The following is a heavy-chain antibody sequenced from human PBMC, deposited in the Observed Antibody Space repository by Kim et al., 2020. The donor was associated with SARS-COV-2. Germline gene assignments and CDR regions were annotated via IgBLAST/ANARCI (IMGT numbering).Heavy chain of an antibody. Sequence: DSVKCRFTISRDNSKNTRYLKMNSLRAEDTAVYYCARGNVDTAMVLGMDVWGQGTTVTVSS. V-gene: IGHV3-30*07. J-gene: IGHJ6*02. D-gene: IGHD5-18*01. CDR3: ARGNVDTAMVLGMDV.